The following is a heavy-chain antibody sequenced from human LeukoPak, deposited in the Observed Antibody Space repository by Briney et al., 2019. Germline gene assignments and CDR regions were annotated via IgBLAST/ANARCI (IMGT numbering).Heavy chain of an antibody. J-gene: IGHJ5*02. CDR1: GYSISSGYY. CDR3: AGDPGGIAVAGTSNWFDP. V-gene: IGHV4-38-2*02. D-gene: IGHD6-19*01. CDR2: IYHSGST. Sequence: SETLSLTCSVSGYSISSGYYWGWIRQPPGKGLEWIGSIYHSGSTYYNPPHKSRVTISVDTSKNQFSLKLSSVTAADTAVYYCAGDPGGIAVAGTSNWFDPWGQGTLVSVSS.